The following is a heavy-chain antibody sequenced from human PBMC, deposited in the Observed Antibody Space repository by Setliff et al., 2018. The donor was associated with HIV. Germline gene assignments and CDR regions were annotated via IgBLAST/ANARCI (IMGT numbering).Heavy chain of an antibody. CDR3: AREDTVTTAFDI. CDR1: GYSISSGYY. J-gene: IGHJ3*02. D-gene: IGHD4-4*01. CDR2: IYHSGST. Sequence: SETLSLTCAVSGYSISSGYYWGWIRQPPGKGLEWIVSIYHSGSTYYNPSLKSRVTISVDTSKNQFSLKLSSVTAADTAVYYCAREDTVTTAFDIWGQGTMVTVSS. V-gene: IGHV4-38-2*02.